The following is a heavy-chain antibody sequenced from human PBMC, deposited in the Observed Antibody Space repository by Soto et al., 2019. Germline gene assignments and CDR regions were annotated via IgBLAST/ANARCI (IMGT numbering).Heavy chain of an antibody. Sequence: GSGPTLVNPTQTLTLTCTFSGFSLSTRDVGVGWIRQPPGKALEWLAVIYWDDSKHYSPSLKTRATITKDTSKNQVVLTVTNMDPVDTATYYCAQNGPHYFDYWGQGTLVTVSS. CDR1: GFSLSTRDVG. J-gene: IGHJ4*02. CDR2: IYWDDSK. CDR3: AQNGPHYFDY. V-gene: IGHV2-5*02.